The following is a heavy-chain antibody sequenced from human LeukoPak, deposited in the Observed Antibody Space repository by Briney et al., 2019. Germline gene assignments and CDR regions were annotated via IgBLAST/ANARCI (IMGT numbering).Heavy chain of an antibody. CDR2: ISAYNGNT. D-gene: IGHD3-22*01. Sequence: ASVKVSCKASGYTFTSYGISWVRQAPGQGLEWMGWISAYNGNTNYAQKLQGRVTVTTDTSTSTAYMGLRSLRSDDTAVYYCARVFHDSSGYYPYYFDYWGQGTLVPVSS. CDR3: ARVFHDSSGYYPYYFDY. V-gene: IGHV1-18*01. CDR1: GYTFTSYG. J-gene: IGHJ4*02.